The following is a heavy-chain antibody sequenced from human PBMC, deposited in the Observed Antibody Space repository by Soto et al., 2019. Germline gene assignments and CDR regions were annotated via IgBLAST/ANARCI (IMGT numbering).Heavy chain of an antibody. V-gene: IGHV3-7*01. CDR2: LKQDGSAK. Sequence: SLRLSCAASGFTFSSYWMSWVRQSPGKGLEWVANLKQDGSAKYYVDSVKGRFTISRDNAKNSLYLQMNSLRAEDTAVYYCARDLFVGSSWYDWFDPWGQGTLVTVSS. J-gene: IGHJ5*02. CDR3: ARDLFVGSSWYDWFDP. D-gene: IGHD6-13*01. CDR1: GFTFSSYW.